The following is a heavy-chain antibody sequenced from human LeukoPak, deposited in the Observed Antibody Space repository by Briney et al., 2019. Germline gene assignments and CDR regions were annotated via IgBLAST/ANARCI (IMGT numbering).Heavy chain of an antibody. CDR1: GFTFTIYS. D-gene: IGHD4-17*01. V-gene: IGHV3-48*02. J-gene: IGHJ4*02. CDR3: ARDIRGYGDFDC. Sequence: PGGSLRLSCAASGFTFTIYSMNWVRQAPGKGLEWVSYISRSGTTMYYADSVKGRFTISRDNAKNSLYLQMNSLRDEDTAVYYCARDIRGYGDFDCWGQGTLVTVSS. CDR2: ISRSGTTM.